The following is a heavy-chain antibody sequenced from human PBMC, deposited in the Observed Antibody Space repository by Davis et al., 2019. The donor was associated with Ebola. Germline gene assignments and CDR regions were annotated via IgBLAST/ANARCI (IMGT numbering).Heavy chain of an antibody. CDR3: ATGDSSSSGPFDY. V-gene: IGHV3-9*01. CDR1: GFTFDDYA. Sequence: SLKISCAAPGFTFDDYAMHWVRQAPGKGLEWVSGISWNSGSIGYADSVKGRFTISRDNAKNYLYLQMNSLRAEDTALYYCATGDSSSSGPFDYWGQGTLVTVSS. CDR2: ISWNSGSI. D-gene: IGHD6-6*01. J-gene: IGHJ4*02.